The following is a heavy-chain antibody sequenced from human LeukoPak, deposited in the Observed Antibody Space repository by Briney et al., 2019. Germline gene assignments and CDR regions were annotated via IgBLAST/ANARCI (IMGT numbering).Heavy chain of an antibody. CDR1: GGSISSYY. D-gene: IGHD1-26*01. CDR3: ARAPSIVGAYSYFDY. J-gene: IGHJ4*02. CDR2: MYASGNT. Sequence: PSETLSLTCTVSGGSISSYYWSWIRQPAGKGLEWIGRMYASGNTNYIPSLKSRVTMSVDTSKNQFSLKLSSVSAADTAVYYCARAPSIVGAYSYFDYWGQGILVTVSS. V-gene: IGHV4-4*07.